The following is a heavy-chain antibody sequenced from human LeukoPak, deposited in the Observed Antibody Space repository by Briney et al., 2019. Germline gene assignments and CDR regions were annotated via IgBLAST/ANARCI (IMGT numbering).Heavy chain of an antibody. J-gene: IGHJ4*02. D-gene: IGHD3-10*01. Sequence: GGSLRLSCAASGFSFSSYWMHWVRQAPGKGLVWVSRIKTDGSSLDGSSTSYADSVKGRFTISRDNSKNTLYLEMNSLRVEDTAVYYCAKDKIRVCLDSWGQGTLVIVSS. V-gene: IGHV3-74*01. CDR3: AKDKIRVCLDS. CDR2: IKTDGSSLDGSST. CDR1: GFSFSSYW.